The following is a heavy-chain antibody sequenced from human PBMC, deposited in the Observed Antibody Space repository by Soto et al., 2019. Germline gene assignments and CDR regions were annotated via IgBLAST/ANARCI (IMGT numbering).Heavy chain of an antibody. J-gene: IGHJ5*02. CDR1: GGSISSGGYY. V-gene: IGHV4-31*03. CDR2: ISNNGRT. D-gene: IGHD1-1*01. Sequence: PSETLSLTCTVSGGSISSGGYYWSWIRQHPGKGLEWIGYISNNGRTYYKTSLKSRITISVDTSKNQISLKLNTVTAADTAVYYCATSPGLSWGQGTLVTVSS. CDR3: ATSPGLS.